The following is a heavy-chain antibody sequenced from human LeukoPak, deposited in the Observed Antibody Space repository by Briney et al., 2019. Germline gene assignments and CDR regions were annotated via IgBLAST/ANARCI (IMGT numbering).Heavy chain of an antibody. J-gene: IGHJ4*02. D-gene: IGHD2-15*01. Sequence: SETLSLTCAVYGESFSGYFWNWIRQPPGKGLEWIGEINHSGSTSNHNPSLKSRVTMSVDTSKNQFSLKLSSVTAADTAVYYCARGGVVVAATFDYWGQGTLVTVSS. CDR2: INHSGSTS. CDR3: ARGGVVVAATFDY. V-gene: IGHV4-34*01. CDR1: GESFSGYF.